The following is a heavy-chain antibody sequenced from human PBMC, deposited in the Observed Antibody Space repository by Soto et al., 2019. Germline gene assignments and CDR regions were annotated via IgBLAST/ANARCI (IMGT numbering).Heavy chain of an antibody. J-gene: IGHJ4*02. CDR2: IGTSYGAT. CDR3: ARAASCRAGDCYHFAY. CDR1: GFAFSTYA. V-gene: IGHV3-23*01. D-gene: IGHD2-21*02. Sequence: GGSLRLSCTASGFAFSTYAMSWVRQAPGKGLEWVSAIGTSYGATYYADSVKGRFTISRDNSKNSLLLQMDSPRAEDTAMYYCARAASCRAGDCYHFAYWGQGALVTVSS.